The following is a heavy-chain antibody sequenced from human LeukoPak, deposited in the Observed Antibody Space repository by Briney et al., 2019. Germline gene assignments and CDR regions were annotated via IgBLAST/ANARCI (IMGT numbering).Heavy chain of an antibody. Sequence: SETLSLTCTVSGGSISSGSYYWSWIRQPAGKGLEWIGRIYTSGSTNYNPSLKSRVTISVDTSKNQFSLKLSSVTAADTAVYYCARAYYYERSGYYLNWFDPWGQGTLVTVSS. CDR3: ARAYYYERSGYYLNWFDP. V-gene: IGHV4-61*02. J-gene: IGHJ5*02. D-gene: IGHD3-22*01. CDR1: GGSISSGSYY. CDR2: IYTSGST.